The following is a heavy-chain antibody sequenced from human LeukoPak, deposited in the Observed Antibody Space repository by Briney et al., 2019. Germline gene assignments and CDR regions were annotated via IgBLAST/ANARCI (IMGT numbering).Heavy chain of an antibody. D-gene: IGHD3-10*01. J-gene: IGHJ4*02. Sequence: ASVKVSCEASGYTFTVYYMHWVRQAPGQGLEWMGWINPNSGGTNYAQKFQGRVTMTRDTSISTAYMELSRLRSDDTAVYYCARASRRGDSYWGQGTLVTVSS. CDR1: GYTFTVYY. CDR2: INPNSGGT. CDR3: ARASRRGDSY. V-gene: IGHV1-2*02.